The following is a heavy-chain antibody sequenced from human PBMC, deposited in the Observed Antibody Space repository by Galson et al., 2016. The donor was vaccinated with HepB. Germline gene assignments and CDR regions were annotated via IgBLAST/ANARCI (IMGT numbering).Heavy chain of an antibody. CDR2: IFSGGST. V-gene: IGHV3-53*01. J-gene: IGHJ4*02. Sequence: SLRLSCAASDFTVNSHYLTWVRQAPGKGLEWVSIIFSGGSTSYADSVKGRFTISRDDSKNTLYLPMDSLRDEDTAVYFCARASISHFDFWGQGILVTVSS. CDR3: ARASISHFDF. CDR1: DFTVNSHY.